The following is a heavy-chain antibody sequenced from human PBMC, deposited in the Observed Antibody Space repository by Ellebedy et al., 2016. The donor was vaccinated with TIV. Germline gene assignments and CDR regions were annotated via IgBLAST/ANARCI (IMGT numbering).Heavy chain of an antibody. Sequence: AASVKVSCKASGGTFSNYVISWVRQAPGQGLEWMGRIIPILGIANYAQKFQGSVTITADKSTSTAYMELRSLRTEDTAVFYCARTVSYSSGCYGYWGQGTLVTVSS. CDR3: ARTVSYSSGCYGY. J-gene: IGHJ4*02. CDR1: GGTFSNYV. D-gene: IGHD6-19*01. CDR2: IIPILGIA. V-gene: IGHV1-69*04.